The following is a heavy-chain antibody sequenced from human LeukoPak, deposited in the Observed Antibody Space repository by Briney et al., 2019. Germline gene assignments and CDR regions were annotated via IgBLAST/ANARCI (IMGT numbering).Heavy chain of an antibody. CDR3: AKIGGPYSSGWYYFDY. V-gene: IGHV3-23*01. Sequence: PGGSLRLSCAASGFTFNIYAMSWVRQVPGKGLEWVSAISGSGGSTYYADSVKGRFTISRDNSKNTLYLQMNSLRAEDTAVYYCAKIGGPYSSGWYYFDYWGQGTLVTVSS. J-gene: IGHJ4*02. CDR1: GFTFNIYA. D-gene: IGHD6-19*01. CDR2: ISGSGGST.